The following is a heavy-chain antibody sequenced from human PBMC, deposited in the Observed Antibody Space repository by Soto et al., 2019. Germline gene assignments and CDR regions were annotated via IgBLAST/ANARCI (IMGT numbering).Heavy chain of an antibody. Sequence: HPGGSLRLSCAASGFTFSSYAMSWVRQAPGKGLEWVSAISGSGGSTYYADSVKGRFTISRDNSKNTLYLQMNSLRAEDTAVYYCAKVRGYCSSTSCYFNWFDPWGQGTLVTVSS. CDR2: ISGSGGST. J-gene: IGHJ5*02. V-gene: IGHV3-23*01. D-gene: IGHD2-2*01. CDR1: GFTFSSYA. CDR3: AKVRGYCSSTSCYFNWFDP.